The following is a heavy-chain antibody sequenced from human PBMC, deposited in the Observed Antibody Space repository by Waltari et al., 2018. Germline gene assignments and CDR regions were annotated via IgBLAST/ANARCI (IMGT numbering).Heavy chain of an antibody. CDR1: GFMFSTYS. Sequence: EVQLVESGGGLVKPGGSLRLSCAAPGFMFSTYSMNWVRQAPGKGVEWVSSISDSSNYIYYADSVKGRFTISRDNAKNSVYLQMNSLRAEDTAVYYCARDCSGGDCFHYFHGMDVWGQGTTVTVSS. CDR3: ARDCSGGDCFHYFHGMDV. J-gene: IGHJ6*02. CDR2: ISDSSNYI. D-gene: IGHD2-21*02. V-gene: IGHV3-21*01.